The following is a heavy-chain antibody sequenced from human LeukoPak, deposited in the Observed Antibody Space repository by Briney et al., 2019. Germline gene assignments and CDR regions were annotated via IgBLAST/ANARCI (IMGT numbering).Heavy chain of an antibody. D-gene: IGHD3-22*01. J-gene: IGHJ4*02. CDR3: AREVDSYYYDSSGYY. CDR1: GGTFSSYA. CDR2: IIPILGIA. V-gene: IGHV1-69*04. Sequence: SVKVSCKASGGTFSSYAISWVRQAPGQGLEWMGRIIPILGIANYAQKFQGRVTITADKSTSTAYMELSSLRSEDTAVYYCAREVDSYYYDSSGYYWGQGTLVTVSS.